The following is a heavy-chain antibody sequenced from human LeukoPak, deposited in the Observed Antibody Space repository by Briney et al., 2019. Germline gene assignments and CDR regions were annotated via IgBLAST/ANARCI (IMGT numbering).Heavy chain of an antibody. CDR1: GDSVSSNSAA. Sequence: SQTLSLTFAISGDSVSSNSAAWNWIRQSPSRGLEWLGRTYYRSKWYNDYAVSVKSRITINPDTSKNQFSLQLKSVTPEDTSIYYCARGEDSSGWWYFNYWGQGTLVTVSS. D-gene: IGHD6-19*01. J-gene: IGHJ4*01. CDR2: TYYRSKWYN. V-gene: IGHV6-1*01. CDR3: ARGEDSSGWWYFNY.